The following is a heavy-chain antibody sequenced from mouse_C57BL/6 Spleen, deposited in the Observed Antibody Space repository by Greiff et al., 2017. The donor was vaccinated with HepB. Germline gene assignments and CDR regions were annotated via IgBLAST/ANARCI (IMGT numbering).Heavy chain of an antibody. D-gene: IGHD4-1*01. V-gene: IGHV5-17*01. Sequence: EVKLQESGGGLVKPGGSLKLSCAASGFTFSDYGMHWVRQAPEKGLEWVAYISSGSSTIYYADTVKGRFTISRDNAKNTLFLQMTSLRSEDTAMYYCARAGAYYFDYWGQGTTLTVSS. J-gene: IGHJ2*01. CDR2: ISSGSSTI. CDR1: GFTFSDYG. CDR3: ARAGAYYFDY.